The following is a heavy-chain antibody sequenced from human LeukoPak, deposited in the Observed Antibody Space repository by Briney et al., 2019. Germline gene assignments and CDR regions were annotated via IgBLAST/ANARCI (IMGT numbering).Heavy chain of an antibody. Sequence: GGSLRLSCAASGFTFSDYYMSWIRQAPGKGLEWVSYISGSGGSTYYADSVKGRFTISRDNSKNTLYLQMNSLRAEDTAVYYCAKDRNYYGSGSYGYWGQGTLVTVSS. CDR1: GFTFSDYY. V-gene: IGHV3-23*01. CDR2: ISGSGGST. J-gene: IGHJ4*02. D-gene: IGHD3-10*01. CDR3: AKDRNYYGSGSYGY.